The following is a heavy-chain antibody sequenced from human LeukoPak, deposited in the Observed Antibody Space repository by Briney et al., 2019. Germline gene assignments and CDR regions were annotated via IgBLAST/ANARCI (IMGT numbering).Heavy chain of an antibody. CDR3: ARGFGNFDY. CDR2: IYYSGST. V-gene: IGHV4-59*01. D-gene: IGHD3-16*01. J-gene: IGHJ4*02. CDR1: GGSISSYY. Sequence: SETLSLTCTVSGGSISSYYWSWIRQPPGKGLEWIAYIYYSGSTNYNPSLKSRVTISVDTSKNQFSLKLSSVTAADTAVYHCARGFGNFDYWGQGTLVTVSS.